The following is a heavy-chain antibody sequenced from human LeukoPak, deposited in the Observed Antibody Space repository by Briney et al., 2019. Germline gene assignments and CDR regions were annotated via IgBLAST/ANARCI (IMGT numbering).Heavy chain of an antibody. D-gene: IGHD1-26*01. J-gene: IGHJ4*02. CDR2: VSGSGGST. CDR3: ARAGSWSSRPYFDY. V-gene: IGHV3-23*01. Sequence: GGSLRLSCEGSAFIFSGHWMNWVRQAPGKGPEWVSAVSGSGGSTYSADSVKGRFTIPRDNSKNMVYLQTSSLRAEDTAVYYCARAGSWSSRPYFDYWGQGILVSVSS. CDR1: AFIFSGHW.